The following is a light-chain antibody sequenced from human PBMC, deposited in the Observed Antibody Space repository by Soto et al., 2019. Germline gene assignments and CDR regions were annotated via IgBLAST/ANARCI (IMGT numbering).Light chain of an antibody. CDR3: CSYASSNTWV. J-gene: IGLJ3*02. Sequence: QSALTQPASVSGSPGQSITISCTGTNSDVGSYIYVSWYQQHPGRAPKLIIYDVLNRPSGVSDRFSGSKSGNTASLTISGLQAEDEAEYYCCSYASSNTWVFGGGTKLTVL. CDR2: DVL. V-gene: IGLV2-14*01. CDR1: NSDVGSYIY.